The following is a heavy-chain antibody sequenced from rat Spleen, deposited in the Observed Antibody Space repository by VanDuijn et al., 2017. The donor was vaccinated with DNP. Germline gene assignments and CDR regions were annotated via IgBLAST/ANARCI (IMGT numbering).Heavy chain of an antibody. D-gene: IGHD4-3*01. Sequence: EVRLVESGGDLVRPGRSLKLSCAASGYTFSDYYMAWVRQAPTKGLEWVAYIGSDDYAPYYGDSVKGRFTISRDNAKSTLYLQMNSLRSEDMATYYCIRWNSGHFDYWGQGVMVTVSS. J-gene: IGHJ2*01. CDR1: GYTFSDYY. CDR2: IGSDDYAP. V-gene: IGHV5-22*01. CDR3: IRWNSGHFDY.